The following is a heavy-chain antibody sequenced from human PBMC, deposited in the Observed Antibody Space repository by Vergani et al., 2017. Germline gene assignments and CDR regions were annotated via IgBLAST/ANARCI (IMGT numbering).Heavy chain of an antibody. Sequence: QLQLQESGPGLVKPSETLSLTCTVSGGSISSSSYYWGWIRQPPGKGLEWIGSIYYSGSTYYNPSLKSRVTISVDTSKNQFSLKLSSVTAADTAVYYCATGAAPPYYGSGICAFEIWGQGTMVTVSS. CDR3: ATGAAPPYYGSGICAFEI. CDR1: GGSISSSSYY. CDR2: IYYSGST. J-gene: IGHJ3*02. V-gene: IGHV4-39*01. D-gene: IGHD3-10*01.